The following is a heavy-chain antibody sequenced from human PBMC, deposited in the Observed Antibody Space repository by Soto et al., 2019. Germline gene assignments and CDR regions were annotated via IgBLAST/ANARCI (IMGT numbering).Heavy chain of an antibody. V-gene: IGHV1-18*04. CDR3: ARDGSISWTCDY. D-gene: IGHD6-13*01. CDR1: GYTFTNFG. Sequence: QVQMVQSGAGVKKPGASVKVSCKASGYTFTNFGISWVRQAPGQGLEWMGWISPYNGNTHYAQKFQGRVTVTTDTSTSTAYMEVGSLRSDDTAVYYCARDGSISWTCDYWGQGTLVTVSS. J-gene: IGHJ4*02. CDR2: ISPYNGNT.